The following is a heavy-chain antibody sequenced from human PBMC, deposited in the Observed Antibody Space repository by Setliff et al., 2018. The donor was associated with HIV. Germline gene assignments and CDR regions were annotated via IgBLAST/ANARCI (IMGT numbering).Heavy chain of an antibody. CDR1: GYTFINYA. V-gene: IGHV7-4-1*02. CDR2: INTHTGSP. Sequence: ASVKVSCKASGYTFINYAMNWVRQAPGQGLEWMGWINTHTGSPTYAQAFTGRFVFSVDTSVSTAYLQISSLKAEDTAVYYCARGPSHSDLNWFDPWGQGTLVTVSS. CDR3: ARGPSHSDLNWFDP. J-gene: IGHJ5*02. D-gene: IGHD2-21*01.